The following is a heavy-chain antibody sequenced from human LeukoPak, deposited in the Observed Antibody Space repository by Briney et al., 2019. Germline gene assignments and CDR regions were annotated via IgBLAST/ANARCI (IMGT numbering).Heavy chain of an antibody. CDR3: AKDASWRNYDFWSGYSNFDY. J-gene: IGHJ4*02. CDR2: ISGSGGST. Sequence: GRSLRLSCAASGFTFSSYAMSWVRQAPGKGLEWVSAISGSGGSTYYADSVKGRFTISRDNSKNTLYLQMNSLRAEDTAVYYCAKDASWRNYDFWSGYSNFDYWGQGTLVTVSS. V-gene: IGHV3-23*01. D-gene: IGHD3-3*01. CDR1: GFTFSSYA.